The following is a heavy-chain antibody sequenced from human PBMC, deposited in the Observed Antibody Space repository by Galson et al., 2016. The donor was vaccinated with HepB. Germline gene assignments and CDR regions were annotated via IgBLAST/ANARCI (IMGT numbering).Heavy chain of an antibody. CDR1: GFSISDIA. CDR3: TKLRRWQPVY. V-gene: IGHV3-23*01. Sequence: SLRLSCAASGFSISDIAMTWVRQVPGKGLQWVSSSRTNNGRIYSPDSVKGRFTISGDVSKNTLYLQMNSLRADDTAIYYCTKLRRWQPVYWGQGTLVTVSS. CDR2: SRTNNGRI. J-gene: IGHJ4*02. D-gene: IGHD2-15*01.